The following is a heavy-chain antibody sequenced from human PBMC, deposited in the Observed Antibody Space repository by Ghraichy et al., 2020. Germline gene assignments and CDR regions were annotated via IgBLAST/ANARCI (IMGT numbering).Heavy chain of an antibody. Sequence: STGGMGGGGIGQPPGGALGWLARIDWDDDKFYSTSLKTRLTISKDTSKNQVVLTMTNMYPVDTATYYCARSNYYDSLGLDYWGQGTLVTVSS. CDR3: ARSNYYDSLGLDY. CDR1: STGGMG. V-gene: IGHV2-70*04. J-gene: IGHJ4*02. D-gene: IGHD3-22*01. CDR2: IDWDDDK.